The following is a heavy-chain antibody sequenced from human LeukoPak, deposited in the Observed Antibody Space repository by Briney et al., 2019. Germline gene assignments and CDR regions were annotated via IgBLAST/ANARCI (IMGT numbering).Heavy chain of an antibody. CDR3: ASVCSGTSCHFDY. J-gene: IGHJ4*02. V-gene: IGHV3-33*01. CDR2: IWSDGSNK. CDR1: GFTFSTYG. Sequence: GGSLRLSCAASGFTFSTYGMYWVRQASGKGLEWVATIWSDGSNKYYADSVKGRFTISRDTSKNTLYLQMNSLRAEVTAVYYCASVCSGTSCHFDYWGQGTLVTVSS. D-gene: IGHD2-2*01.